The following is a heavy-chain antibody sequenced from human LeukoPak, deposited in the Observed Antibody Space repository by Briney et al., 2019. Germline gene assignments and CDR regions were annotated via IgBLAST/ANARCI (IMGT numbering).Heavy chain of an antibody. CDR1: GFTFGSYG. J-gene: IGHJ4*02. D-gene: IGHD3-22*01. Sequence: GGSLRLSCAASGFTFGSYGMSWVRQAPGKGLEWVSFITTTGATTSYADSVEGRFTISRDNPRNTLYMQMNSLRDEDTALYYCAIMHGYYDGSGYWVQWGQGTLVTVSS. V-gene: IGHV3-23*01. CDR2: ITTTGATT. CDR3: AIMHGYYDGSGYWVQ.